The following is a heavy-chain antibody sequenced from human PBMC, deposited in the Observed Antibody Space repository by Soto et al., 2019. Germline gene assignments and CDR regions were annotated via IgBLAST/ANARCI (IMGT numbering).Heavy chain of an antibody. Sequence: EVQVLESGGGLVQPGGSLRLSCAASGFSFSTYAMSWVRQAPGKGLEWVSGISAGGGSPFIADSVKGRFIISRDNAKDTLYLQMNSLTVEDTAIYYCVKHAEYQLVSWFDPWGQETLVTVSS. CDR3: VKHAEYQLVSWFDP. CDR2: ISAGGGSP. J-gene: IGHJ5*02. V-gene: IGHV3-23*01. D-gene: IGHD6-6*01. CDR1: GFSFSTYA.